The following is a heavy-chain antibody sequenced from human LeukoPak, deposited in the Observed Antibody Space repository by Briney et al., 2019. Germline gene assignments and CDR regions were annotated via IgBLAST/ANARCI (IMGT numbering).Heavy chain of an antibody. Sequence: PLASVKVSCKASGYTFSSYDINWVRQATGKGLEWLGWMNPNSGHTGYAHKFQGRVTFTRNTSISTAYMELSSLTSEDSAGYYCARGLHYRSIWYLVDYWGQGTLVTVSS. V-gene: IGHV1-8*03. CDR3: ARGLHYRSIWYLVDY. J-gene: IGHJ4*02. D-gene: IGHD6-13*01. CDR2: MNPNSGHT. CDR1: GYTFSSYD.